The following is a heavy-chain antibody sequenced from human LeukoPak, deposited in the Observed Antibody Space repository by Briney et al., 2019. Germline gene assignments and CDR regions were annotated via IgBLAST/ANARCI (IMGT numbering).Heavy chain of an antibody. CDR2: INHSGST. CDR3: ARGPQYSGSPAPGYFDY. V-gene: IGHV4-34*01. Sequence: SETLSLTCAVYGGSFSGYYWSCIRQPPGKGLEWIGEINHSGSTNYNPSLKSRVTISVDTSKNQFSLKLSSVTAADTAVYYRARGPQYSGSPAPGYFDYWGQGTLVTVSS. D-gene: IGHD1-26*01. J-gene: IGHJ4*02. CDR1: GGSFSGYY.